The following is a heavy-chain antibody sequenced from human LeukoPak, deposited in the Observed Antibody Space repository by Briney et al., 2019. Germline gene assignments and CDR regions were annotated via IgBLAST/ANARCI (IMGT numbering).Heavy chain of an antibody. CDR2: ISTSSSYI. CDR1: GFTFSSYS. CDR3: ARVRLQPRTLLDDAFDI. J-gene: IGHJ3*02. D-gene: IGHD1-14*01. Sequence: GGSLRLSCAASGFTFSSYSMNWVRQAPGKGLEWVSCISTSSSYIYYADSVKGRFTISRDNAKNSLYLQMNSLRAEDTAVYYCARVRLQPRTLLDDAFDIWGQGTMVTVSS. V-gene: IGHV3-21*01.